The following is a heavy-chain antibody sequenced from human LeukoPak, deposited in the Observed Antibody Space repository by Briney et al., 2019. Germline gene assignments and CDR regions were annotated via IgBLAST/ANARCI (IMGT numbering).Heavy chain of an antibody. V-gene: IGHV3-7*05. D-gene: IGHD3-9*01. CDR2: IKQDGSEK. J-gene: IGHJ4*02. CDR1: GVTLSSYW. CDR3: ARDYPGFPDDIRQAARFDY. Sequence: GGSLRLSCVDSGVTLSSYWMSWVRQAPGKGLEWVANIKQDGSEKFYVDSVRGRFTISRDNAKRSLYLQMNSLRAEDTAVYYCARDYPGFPDDIRQAARFDYWGQGTQVTVSS.